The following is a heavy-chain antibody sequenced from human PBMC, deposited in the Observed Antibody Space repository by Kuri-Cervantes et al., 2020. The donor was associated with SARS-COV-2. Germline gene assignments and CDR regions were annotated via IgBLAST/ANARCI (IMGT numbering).Heavy chain of an antibody. J-gene: IGHJ3*02. CDR3: ARPREQWSDAFDI. CDR2: IYQGGHT. CDR1: GGSISSGDYS. V-gene: IGHV4-30-2*01. Sequence: LRLSCTVSGGSISSGDYSWSWIRQPPGKALQWIGYIYQGGHTYYNPSLKSRVTISVDTSKNQFSLKLSSVTAADTAVYYCARPREQWSDAFDIWGQGTMVTVSS. D-gene: IGHD6-19*01.